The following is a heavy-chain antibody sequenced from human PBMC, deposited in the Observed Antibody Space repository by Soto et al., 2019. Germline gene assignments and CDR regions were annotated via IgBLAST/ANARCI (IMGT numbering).Heavy chain of an antibody. CDR2: VSFDGTNK. D-gene: IGHD3-22*01. Sequence: QVQLVESGGGVVQPGMTLRLSCTASGFTFSSHGMHWVRQAPGKGLEWVAVVSFDGTNKNYAESVRGRFTISRDNSTNTLYVQMGSLRAEDTAVYYCANGDSSGFEYFQSWGQGTLVTVSS. CDR1: GFTFSSHG. CDR3: ANGDSSGFEYFQS. V-gene: IGHV3-30*18. J-gene: IGHJ1*01.